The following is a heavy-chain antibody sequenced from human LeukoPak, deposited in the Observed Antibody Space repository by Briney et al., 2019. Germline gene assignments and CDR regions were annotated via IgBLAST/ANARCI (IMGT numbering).Heavy chain of an antibody. D-gene: IGHD6-19*01. J-gene: IGHJ4*02. V-gene: IGHV3-48*01. Sequence: GGSLRLSCAASGFTFRSHGMNWVRQAPGKGLEWVSYISSSGSTIYYADSVKGRFTISRDNAKNSLYLQMNRLRAEDTAVYYCARTLSSGLDYWGQGTLVTVSS. CDR3: ARTLSSGLDY. CDR2: ISSSGSTI. CDR1: GFTFRSHG.